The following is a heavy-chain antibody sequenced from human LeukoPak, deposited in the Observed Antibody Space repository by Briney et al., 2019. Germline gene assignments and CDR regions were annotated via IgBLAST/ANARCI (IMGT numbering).Heavy chain of an antibody. CDR2: ISSSGSTI. V-gene: IGHV3-48*03. Sequence: GGSLRLSCAASGFTFSSYEMNGVRQAPGKRLEWVSYISSSGSTIYYADSVKGRFTISRDNAKNSLYLQMNSLRAEDTAVYYCASGSRHAFDIWGQGTMVTVSS. J-gene: IGHJ3*02. CDR3: ASGSRHAFDI. CDR1: GFTFSSYE.